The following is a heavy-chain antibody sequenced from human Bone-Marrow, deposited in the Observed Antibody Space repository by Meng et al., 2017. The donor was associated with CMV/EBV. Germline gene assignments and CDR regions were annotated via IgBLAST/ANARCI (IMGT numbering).Heavy chain of an antibody. CDR1: GFTFSSYS. D-gene: IGHD3-22*01. CDR2: ISSSSSYI. V-gene: IGHV3-21*01. J-gene: IGHJ3*02. Sequence: GESLKISCAASGFTFSSYSMNWVRQAPGKGLEWVSSISSSSSYIYYADSVKGRFTISRDNAKNSLYLQMNSLRAEDTAVYYCARETITMIVVVHGAFDIWGQGPMVPVSS. CDR3: ARETITMIVVVHGAFDI.